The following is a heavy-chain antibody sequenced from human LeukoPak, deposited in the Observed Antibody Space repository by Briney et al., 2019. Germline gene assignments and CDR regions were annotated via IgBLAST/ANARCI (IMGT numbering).Heavy chain of an antibody. CDR1: GGTFSMYA. D-gene: IGHD1-26*01. CDR2: IIPMFGTA. Sequence: SVTVSCKTSGGTFSMYAISWARQAPGQGLEWMGRIIPMFGTAYYAQNFQDRVTIITDESTTIAYMRLSSLRLEDTGVYYCARDSYNGSYYDPWGQGTLVAVSS. J-gene: IGHJ5*02. V-gene: IGHV1-69*05. CDR3: ARDSYNGSYYDP.